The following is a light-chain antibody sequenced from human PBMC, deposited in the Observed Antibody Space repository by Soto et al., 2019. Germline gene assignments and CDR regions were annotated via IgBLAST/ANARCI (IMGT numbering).Light chain of an antibody. Sequence: SYELTQPRSVSVAPGQTAGITCGGNNLGSKSVHWYQQKPGQAPVLVVYDDGARPSGIPDRISGSNSGNTATLTISRVEAGDEADHYCQVWDRGSDHYVFGAGTKVTVL. CDR2: DDG. CDR1: NLGSKS. J-gene: IGLJ1*01. V-gene: IGLV3-21*02. CDR3: QVWDRGSDHYV.